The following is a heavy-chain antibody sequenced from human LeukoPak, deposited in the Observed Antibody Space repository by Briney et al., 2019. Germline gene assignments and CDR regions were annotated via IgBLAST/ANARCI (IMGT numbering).Heavy chain of an antibody. D-gene: IGHD1-14*01. V-gene: IGHV4-59*08. CDR2: IYYSGST. Sequence: SETLSLTCTVSGGSISSYYWSWIRQPPGKGLEWIGYIYYSGSTNYNPSLKSRVTISVDTSKNQFSLKLSSVTAADTAVYYCARLPGNHYAWYFDYWGQGTLVTVSS. CDR3: ARLPGNHYAWYFDY. J-gene: IGHJ4*02. CDR1: GGSISSYY.